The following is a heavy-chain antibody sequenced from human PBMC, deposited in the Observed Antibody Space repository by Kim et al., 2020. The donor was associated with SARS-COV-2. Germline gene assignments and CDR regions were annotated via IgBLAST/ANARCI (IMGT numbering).Heavy chain of an antibody. CDR3: ARVLLYYYYGMDV. Sequence: PSLKSRVTISVDTSKHQFSLQLRSVTAAGTAVYYCARVLLYYYYGMDVWGQGTTVTVSS. D-gene: IGHD1-26*01. V-gene: IGHV4-34*01. J-gene: IGHJ6*02.